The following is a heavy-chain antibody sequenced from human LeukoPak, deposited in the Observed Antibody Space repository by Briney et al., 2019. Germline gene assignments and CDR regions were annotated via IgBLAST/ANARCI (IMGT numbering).Heavy chain of an antibody. D-gene: IGHD4-17*01. J-gene: IGHJ4*02. V-gene: IGHV4-59*01. CDR2: IYYSGST. CDR3: ARGGDYGDRDFDY. Sequence: SETLSLTCTVSGGSIRSYYWSWIRQPPGKGLEWIGYIYYSGSTNYNPSLKSRVTISVDTSKNQFSLKLSSVTAADTAVYYCARGGDYGDRDFDYWGQGTLVTVSS. CDR1: GGSIRSYY.